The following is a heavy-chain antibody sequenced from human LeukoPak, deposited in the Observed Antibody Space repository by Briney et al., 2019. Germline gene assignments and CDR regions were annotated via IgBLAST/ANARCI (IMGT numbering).Heavy chain of an antibody. V-gene: IGHV3-30-3*01. CDR2: ISYDGSNK. J-gene: IGHJ4*02. CDR1: GFTFSSYA. D-gene: IGHD1-7*01. CDR3: ARGGSITGTTGAFDY. Sequence: PGRSLRLSCAASGFTFSSYAMHWVRQAPGKGLEWVAVISYDGSNKYYADSVKGRFTISRDNSKNTLYLQMNSLRAEDTAVYYCARGGSITGTTGAFDYWGQGTLVTVSS.